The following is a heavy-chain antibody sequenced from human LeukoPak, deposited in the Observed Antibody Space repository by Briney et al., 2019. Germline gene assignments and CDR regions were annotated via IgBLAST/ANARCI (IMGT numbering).Heavy chain of an antibody. J-gene: IGHJ4*02. CDR3: ARGPRAAADDY. CDR1: GYTFINYA. D-gene: IGHD6-13*01. V-gene: IGHV1-3*01. Sequence: ASVKVSCKASGYTFINYAINWGRQAPGQRLEWMGWINAGNGNTKYSQKFQGRVTITRDTSASTAYMELSSLRSEDTVVYYCARGPRAAADDYWGQGTLVTVSS. CDR2: INAGNGNT.